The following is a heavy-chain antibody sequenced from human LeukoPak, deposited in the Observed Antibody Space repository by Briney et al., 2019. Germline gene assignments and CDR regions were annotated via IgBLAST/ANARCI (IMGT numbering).Heavy chain of an antibody. CDR2: ISAYNGNT. CDR1: GYTFTSYG. Sequence: ASVKVSCKASGYTFTSYGISWVRQAPGQGLEWMGWISAYNGNTNYAQKLQGRVTVTTDTSTSTAYMELRSLRSDDTAVYYCARDQTTYGMDVWGQGTTVTVSS. J-gene: IGHJ6*02. D-gene: IGHD1-14*01. V-gene: IGHV1-18*01. CDR3: ARDQTTYGMDV.